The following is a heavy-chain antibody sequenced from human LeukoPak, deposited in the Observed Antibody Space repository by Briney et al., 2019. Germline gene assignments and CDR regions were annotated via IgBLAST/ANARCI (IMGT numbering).Heavy chain of an antibody. CDR2: IYYSGNT. CDR1: GASISTYY. D-gene: IGHD3-10*01. Sequence: PSETLSLTCTVSGASISTYYWSWIRQPPGKGLEWIGYIYYSGNTKYDPSLKSRVTISVDTSKNQSSLNLSSVTAADTAVYYCARVGQGNFDYWGQGTLVTVSS. V-gene: IGHV4-59*01. CDR3: ARVGQGNFDY. J-gene: IGHJ4*02.